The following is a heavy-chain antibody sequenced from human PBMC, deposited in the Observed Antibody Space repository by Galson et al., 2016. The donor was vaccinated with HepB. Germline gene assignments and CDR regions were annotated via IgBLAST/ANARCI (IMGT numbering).Heavy chain of an antibody. CDR2: IIPIFSTA. J-gene: IGHJ4*02. V-gene: IGHV1-69*13. CDR1: GGTFSSSS. CDR3: ATDPVGVGASYFDY. D-gene: IGHD1-26*01. Sequence: SVKVSCKASGGTFSSSSISWVRQAPGQGLEWMGGIIPIFSTANYAQKVQGRVTITADESTSTTYMELSSLRSEDTAFYYCATDPVGVGASYFDYGGQGTRVTLSS.